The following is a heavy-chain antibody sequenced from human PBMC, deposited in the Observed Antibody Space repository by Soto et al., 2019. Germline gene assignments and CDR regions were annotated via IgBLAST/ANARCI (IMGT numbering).Heavy chain of an antibody. J-gene: IGHJ4*02. CDR2: MYYDGSKQ. CDR3: ARDAFYNYFDA. D-gene: IGHD4-4*01. CDR1: GFTLIRNA. Sequence: QVQLVESGGGVVQPGKSLRLSCAASGFTLIRNAMHWIRQAPGKGLEWVATMYYDGSKQYYADSVEGRFTVSRVLSTNTLYLQMNNLRVEDTAVYFCARDAFYNYFDAWGQGTLVIVSS. V-gene: IGHV3-33*01.